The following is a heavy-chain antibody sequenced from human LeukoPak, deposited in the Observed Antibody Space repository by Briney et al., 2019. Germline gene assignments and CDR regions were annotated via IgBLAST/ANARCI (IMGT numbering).Heavy chain of an antibody. J-gene: IGHJ4*02. Sequence: PSETLSLPCSVSGGSISNYYWSWIRQPAGRGLDWLGRISTCGSTKYKPSLRSRVPISMDASKDQFSLRLSSVTAADTAVYYCARERGTIAVPYYFDFWGPGILVTVSS. CDR2: ISTCGST. CDR1: GGSISNYY. CDR3: ARERGTIAVPYYFDF. D-gene: IGHD2-15*01. V-gene: IGHV4-4*07.